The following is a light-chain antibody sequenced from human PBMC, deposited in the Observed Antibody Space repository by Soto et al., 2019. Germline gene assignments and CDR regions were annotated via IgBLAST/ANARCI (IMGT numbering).Light chain of an antibody. Sequence: DIQMTQSPSSLSASVGDRVTLTCRASQSISTYLNWYQQEPGKAPKLLIYAASSLASGVPSRFSGSESWTDFTLTISSLQPEDFSTYYCQQSYNAPWTFGQGTRVEIK. CDR3: QQSYNAPWT. CDR2: AAS. CDR1: QSISTY. J-gene: IGKJ1*01. V-gene: IGKV1-39*01.